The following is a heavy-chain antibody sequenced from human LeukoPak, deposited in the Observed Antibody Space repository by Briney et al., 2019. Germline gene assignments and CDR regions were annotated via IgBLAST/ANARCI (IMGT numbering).Heavy chain of an antibody. J-gene: IGHJ4*02. CDR1: GFTFDDYA. V-gene: IGHV3-9*01. D-gene: IGHD6-13*01. Sequence: GGSLRLSCAASGFTFDDYAMHWVRQAPGKGLEWVSGISWNSGSIGYADSVKGRFTISRDNAKNSLYLQMNSLRAEDTAVYYCARVSSSSSTKDYWGQGTLVTVSS. CDR2: ISWNSGSI. CDR3: ARVSSSSSTKDY.